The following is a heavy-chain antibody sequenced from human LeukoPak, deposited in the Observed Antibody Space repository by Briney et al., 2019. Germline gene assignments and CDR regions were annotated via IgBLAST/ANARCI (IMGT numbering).Heavy chain of an antibody. Sequence: GGSLRLSCAASGFTFSSFSINWVRQAPGKGLEWVSVISSTGDFIYYADSVKGRFTISRDNTKNSVSLQMNSLRAEDTAVYYCAKDGKVLDYFDYWGQGTLVTVSS. V-gene: IGHV3-21*06. CDR3: AKDGKVLDYFDY. CDR1: GFTFSSFS. D-gene: IGHD1-1*01. CDR2: ISSTGDFI. J-gene: IGHJ4*02.